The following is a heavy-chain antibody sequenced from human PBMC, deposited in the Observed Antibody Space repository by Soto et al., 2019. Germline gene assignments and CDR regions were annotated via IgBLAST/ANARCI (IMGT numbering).Heavy chain of an antibody. J-gene: IGHJ3*02. V-gene: IGHV3-23*01. CDR1: GFTFSSYA. CDR3: AKSRDYSYALDAFDI. CDR2: ISGSGGST. D-gene: IGHD5-18*01. Sequence: LSLSCAASGFTFSSYAMSWVRQAPGKGLEWVSAISGSGGSTYYADSVKGRFTISRDNSKNTLYLQMNSLRAEDTAVYYCAKSRDYSYALDAFDIWGQGPMVTV.